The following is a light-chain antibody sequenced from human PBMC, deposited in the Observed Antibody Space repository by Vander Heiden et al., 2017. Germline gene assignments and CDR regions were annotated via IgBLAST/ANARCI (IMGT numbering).Light chain of an antibody. J-gene: IGLJ2*01. CDR3: ATWDESLSAVV. Sequence: QSVLTQPPSASGTPGQTITISCSGTRSNIGGNFVSWYQQLPETAPKVLIFKNNQRPSGVPDRFSGSKSGTSASLAISGLRSEDEADYYCATWDESLSAVVFGGGTKLTVL. CDR1: RSNIGGNF. V-gene: IGLV1-47*01. CDR2: KNN.